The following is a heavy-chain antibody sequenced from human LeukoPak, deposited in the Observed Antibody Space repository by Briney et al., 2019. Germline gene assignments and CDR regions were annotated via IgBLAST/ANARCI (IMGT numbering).Heavy chain of an antibody. CDR1: GGSISSYY. J-gene: IGHJ6*03. CDR2: IYTSEST. Sequence: SETLSLTCTVSGGSISSYYWSWIRQPAGKGLEWIGRIYTSESTNYNPSLKSRVTMSVDTSRNQFSLKLSSVTAADTAVYYCASTGKAGYYYYMDVWGKGTTVTVSS. D-gene: IGHD1-14*01. CDR3: ASTGKAGYYYYMDV. V-gene: IGHV4-4*07.